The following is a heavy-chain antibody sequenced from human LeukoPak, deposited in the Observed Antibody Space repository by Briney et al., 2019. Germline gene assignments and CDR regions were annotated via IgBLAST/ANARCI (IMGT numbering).Heavy chain of an antibody. V-gene: IGHV3-7*01. J-gene: IGHJ4*02. CDR1: GFTFSHAW. CDR3: ARDYGEKY. CDR2: IKQDGSEK. D-gene: IGHD4-17*01. Sequence: PGGSLRLSCAASGFTFSHAWMSWVRQAPGKGLEWVANIKQDGSEKYYVDSVKGRFTISRDNAKNSLYLQMNSLRAEDTAVYYCARDYGEKYWGQGTLVTVSS.